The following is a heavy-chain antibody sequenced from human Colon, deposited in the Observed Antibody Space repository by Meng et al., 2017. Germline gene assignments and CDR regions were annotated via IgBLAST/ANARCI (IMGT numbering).Heavy chain of an antibody. CDR2: ICGSGGRT. Sequence: GESLKISCAASGFTFSSHAMNWVRQAPGRGLEWVSGICGSGGRTDYADSVKGRFTTSRDNSNNMLYLQMSSLRAEDTAIYYCARRRRDGYNSEIDSWGQGTLVTVSS. CDR3: ARRRRDGYNSEIDS. CDR1: GFTFSSHA. V-gene: IGHV3-23*01. D-gene: IGHD5-24*01. J-gene: IGHJ4*02.